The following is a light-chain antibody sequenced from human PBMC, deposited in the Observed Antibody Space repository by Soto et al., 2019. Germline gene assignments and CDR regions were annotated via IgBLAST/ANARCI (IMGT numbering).Light chain of an antibody. V-gene: IGKV3-20*01. Sequence: EIVLTQSPGTLSLSPGERATLSCRASQSVSSSYLAWYQQKPGQAPRLLIYGASSRATGIPDRFSGSGSGTDFTLTISRLEPEDFAVYYCQQYGISPPCTFGQGTKLEIQ. CDR1: QSVSSSY. CDR2: GAS. J-gene: IGKJ2*02. CDR3: QQYGISPPCT.